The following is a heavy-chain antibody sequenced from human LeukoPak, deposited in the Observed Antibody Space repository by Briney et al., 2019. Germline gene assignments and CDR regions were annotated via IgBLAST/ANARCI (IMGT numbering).Heavy chain of an antibody. CDR3: ARITTARDPFDY. V-gene: IGHV4-34*01. Sequence: SETLSLTCAVYGGSFSGYYWSWIRQPPGKGLEWIGEINHSGSTNYNPSLKSRVTISVDTSKNQFSLKLSSVTAADTAVYYCARITTARDPFDYWGQGTLVTVSS. J-gene: IGHJ4*02. D-gene: IGHD3-22*01. CDR1: GGSFSGYY. CDR2: INHSGST.